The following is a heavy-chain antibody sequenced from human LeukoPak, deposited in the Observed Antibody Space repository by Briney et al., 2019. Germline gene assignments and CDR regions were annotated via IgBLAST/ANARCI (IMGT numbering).Heavy chain of an antibody. V-gene: IGHV1-2*02. J-gene: IGHJ4*02. CDR1: GYTFTGYY. CDR3: GREPYNWNGLAYFDY. CDR2: INPNSGGT. D-gene: IGHD1-20*01. Sequence: ASVTVSCKASGYTFTGYYMHWVRQPPGQGLEWMGWINPNSGGTNYAQKFQGRVTMTRDTSISTAYMELSRLRSDDTAVYYCGREPYNWNGLAYFDYWGQGTLVTVSS.